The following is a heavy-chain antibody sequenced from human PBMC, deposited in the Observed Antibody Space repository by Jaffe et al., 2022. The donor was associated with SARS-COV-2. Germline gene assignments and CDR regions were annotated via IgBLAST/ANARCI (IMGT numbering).Heavy chain of an antibody. D-gene: IGHD3-3*01. V-gene: IGHV3-30*18. J-gene: IGHJ6*02. CDR2: ISYDGSNK. CDR1: GFTFSSYG. Sequence: QVQLVESGGGVVQPGRSLRLSCAASGFTFSSYGMHWVRQAPGKGLEWVAVISYDGSNKYYADSVKGRFTISRDNSKNTLYLQMNSLRAEDTAVYYCAKDLKVYYDFWSGYYYYYGMDVWGQGTTVTVSS. CDR3: AKDLKVYYDFWSGYYYYYGMDV.